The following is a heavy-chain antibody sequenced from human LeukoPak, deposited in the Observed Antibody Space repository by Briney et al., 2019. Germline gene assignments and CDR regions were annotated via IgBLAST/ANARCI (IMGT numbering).Heavy chain of an antibody. CDR3: ARGEYYYDSSGYYSYYFDY. Sequence: GGSLRLSCAASGFTVSSNYMSWVRQAPGKGLDWVSVIYSGGSTYYADSVKGRFTISRDNSKNTLYLQMNSLRAEDTAVYYCARGEYYYDSSGYYSYYFDYWGQGTLVTVSS. D-gene: IGHD3-22*01. CDR1: GFTVSSNY. J-gene: IGHJ4*02. V-gene: IGHV3-53*01. CDR2: IYSGGST.